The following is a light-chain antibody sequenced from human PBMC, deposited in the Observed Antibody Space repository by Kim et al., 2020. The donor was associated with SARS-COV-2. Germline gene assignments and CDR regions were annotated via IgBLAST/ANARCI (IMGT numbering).Light chain of an antibody. CDR3: CCSNTNSLDYV. V-gene: IGLV2-14*04. Sequence: QSITISCCGTSGYIGNSNAVSWYHQRAGKAPRLIIFDVHDRPSGVSTRFSGSKSGNMASLTISGLQSEDEADYYCCCSNTNSLDYVFGSGTKVTVL. CDR1: SGYIGNSNA. CDR2: DVH. J-gene: IGLJ1*01.